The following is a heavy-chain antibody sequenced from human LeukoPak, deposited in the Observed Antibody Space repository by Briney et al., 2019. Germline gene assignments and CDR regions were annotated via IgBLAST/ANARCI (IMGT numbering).Heavy chain of an antibody. CDR1: GFTFSSYT. CDR3: ARYDFILISYFDL. J-gene: IGHJ2*01. Sequence: GGSLRLSCVVSGFTFSSYTMNWVRQAPGKKLEWVSDIYSDGSTFYADSVKGRFTISRDNSKNTLYLQMNSLRAEDTAVYHCARYDFILISYFDLWGRGTLVTVSS. D-gene: IGHD3-3*01. CDR2: IYSDGST. V-gene: IGHV3-53*01.